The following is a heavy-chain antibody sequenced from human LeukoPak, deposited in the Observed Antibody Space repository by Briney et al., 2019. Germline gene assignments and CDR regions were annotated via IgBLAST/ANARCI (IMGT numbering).Heavy chain of an antibody. D-gene: IGHD6-13*01. J-gene: IGHJ5*02. CDR3: ATPGRIPEAANWFAP. V-gene: IGHV3-15*01. CDR1: GFTFSSYA. Sequence: GGSLRLSCAASGFTFSSYAMHWVRRAPGKGLEWVGHIKSRTDGGTTDYDAPVKGRFTISRDDSENTLYLQMNSLKTEDTAVYYCATPGRIPEAANWFAPWGQETLVTVSS. CDR2: IKSRTDGGTT.